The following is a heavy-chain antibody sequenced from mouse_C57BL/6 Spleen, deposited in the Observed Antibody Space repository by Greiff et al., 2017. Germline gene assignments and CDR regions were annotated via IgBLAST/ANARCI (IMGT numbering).Heavy chain of an antibody. J-gene: IGHJ3*01. D-gene: IGHD2-4*01. Sequence: QVQLQQPGAELVKPGASVKMSCKASGYTFTSYWITWVKQRPGQGLEWIGDIYPGSGSTNYNEKFKSKATLTVDTSSSTASMQLSSLTSEDSAVYYCARSGDYEGAWFAYWGQGTLVTVSA. CDR1: GYTFTSYW. CDR2: IYPGSGST. V-gene: IGHV1-55*01. CDR3: ARSGDYEGAWFAY.